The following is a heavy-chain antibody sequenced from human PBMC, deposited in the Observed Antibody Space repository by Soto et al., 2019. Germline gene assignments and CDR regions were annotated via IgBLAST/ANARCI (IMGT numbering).Heavy chain of an antibody. J-gene: IGHJ6*02. CDR2: ISSDGTEK. D-gene: IGHD5-18*01. Sequence: QVQLVESGGGVAQPGRSLRLFCAASGFTLSSYSLHWVRQSPGKGLEWVAAISSDGTEKHYADSVKGRFTISRDNSKNTLSLQLNSLRTEATAVYYCAGMFGFSYGPANRGMDVWGQGTTVTVSS. CDR1: GFTLSSYS. CDR3: AGMFGFSYGPANRGMDV. V-gene: IGHV3-30*04.